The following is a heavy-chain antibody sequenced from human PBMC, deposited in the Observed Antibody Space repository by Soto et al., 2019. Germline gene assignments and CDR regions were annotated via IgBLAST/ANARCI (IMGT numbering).Heavy chain of an antibody. D-gene: IGHD3-22*01. V-gene: IGHV3-23*01. CDR3: AKDLYYDSSVVYFDY. CDR2: ISGSGGST. Sequence: EVQLLESGGGLVQPGGSLRLSCAASGFTFSSYAMSWVRQAPGKGLEWVSAISGSGGSTYYADSVKGRFTISRDNSKIRLYLQMNSLRAEDTAVYYCAKDLYYDSSVVYFDYWGQGTLVTVSS. CDR1: GFTFSSYA. J-gene: IGHJ4*02.